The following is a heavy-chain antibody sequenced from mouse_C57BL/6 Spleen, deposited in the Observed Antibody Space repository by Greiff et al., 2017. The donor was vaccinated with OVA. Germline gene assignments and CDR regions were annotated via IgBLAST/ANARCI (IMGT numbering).Heavy chain of an antibody. Sequence: VQLKESGPGLVKPSQSLSLTCSVTGYSITSGYYWNWIRQFPGNKLEWMGYISYDGSNNYNPSLKNRISITRDTSKNQFFLKLNSVTTEDTATYYCASHYDYEAWFAYWGQGTLVTVSA. V-gene: IGHV3-6*01. J-gene: IGHJ3*01. D-gene: IGHD2-4*01. CDR3: ASHYDYEAWFAY. CDR1: GYSITSGYY. CDR2: ISYDGSN.